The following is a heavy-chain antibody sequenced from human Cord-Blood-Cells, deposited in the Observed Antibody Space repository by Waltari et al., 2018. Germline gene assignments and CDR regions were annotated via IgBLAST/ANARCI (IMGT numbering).Heavy chain of an antibody. CDR2: ISSSSSYI. D-gene: IGHD1-20*01. J-gene: IGHJ4*02. V-gene: IGHV3-21*01. CDR3: ARDITGYYAY. CDR1: GFTFSSYS. Sequence: EVQLVESGGGLVKPGGSLRLSCAASGFTFSSYSMNWVRQAPGKGLEGVSAISSSSSYIYYADSVKGRFTISRDNAKNALYLQMNSLRAEDTAVYYCARDITGYYAYWGQGTLVTVSS.